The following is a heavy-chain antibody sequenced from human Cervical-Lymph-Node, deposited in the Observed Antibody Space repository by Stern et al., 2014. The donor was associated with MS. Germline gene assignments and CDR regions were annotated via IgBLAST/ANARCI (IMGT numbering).Heavy chain of an antibody. CDR3: VRGRWELLY. J-gene: IGHJ4*02. CDR1: GFTFSTYA. D-gene: IGHD2-15*01. Sequence: VQLVESGGGVVQPGRSLRLSCATSGFTFSTYAMHWVRQAPCKGLEWMAVISDDGTNQYYADSVKGRFTTSRDNSKNILILQMNSLKTEDTAVYYCVRGRWELLYWGQGTLVTVSS. V-gene: IGHV3-30*14. CDR2: ISDDGTNQ.